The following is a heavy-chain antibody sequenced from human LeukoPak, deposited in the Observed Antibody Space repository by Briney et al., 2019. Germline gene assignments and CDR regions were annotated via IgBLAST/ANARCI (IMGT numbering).Heavy chain of an antibody. D-gene: IGHD4-17*01. CDR3: ARDTITVTTPYFDY. J-gene: IGHJ4*02. CDR2: INPNSGGT. CDR1: GYTFTGYY. Sequence: ASVKVSCKASGYTFTGYYMHWVRQAPGQGLEWMGWINPNSGGTNYAQKFQGRVTMTRDTSISTAYMELSSLRSDDTAFYYCARDTITVTTPYFDYWGQGTLVTVPS. V-gene: IGHV1-2*02.